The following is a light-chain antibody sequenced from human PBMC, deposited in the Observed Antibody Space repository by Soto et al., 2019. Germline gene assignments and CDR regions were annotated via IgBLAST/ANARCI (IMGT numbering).Light chain of an antibody. J-gene: IGKJ5*01. Sequence: DIQMTQSPSTLSASVGDRVTISCRASQSISRWLAWYQQRPGKPPKVLIYDALNLESGVPSRFSGSGYGTEFTLTIRSLQPDDFATYCCQHFKSFPITFGQGTRLEIK. V-gene: IGKV1-5*01. CDR2: DAL. CDR1: QSISRW. CDR3: QHFKSFPIT.